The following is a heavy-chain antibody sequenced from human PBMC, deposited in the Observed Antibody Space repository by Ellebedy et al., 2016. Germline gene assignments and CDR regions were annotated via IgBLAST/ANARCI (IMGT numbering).Heavy chain of an antibody. CDR3: ARRYTYYGSGPDAFDI. D-gene: IGHD3-10*01. Sequence: KVSCKGSGYSFTSYWIGWVRQMPGKGLEWMGIIYPGDSDTRYSPSFQGQVTISADKSISTAYLQWSSLKASDTAMYYCARRYTYYGSGPDAFDIWGQGTMVTVSS. CDR2: IYPGDSDT. J-gene: IGHJ3*02. CDR1: GYSFTSYW. V-gene: IGHV5-51*01.